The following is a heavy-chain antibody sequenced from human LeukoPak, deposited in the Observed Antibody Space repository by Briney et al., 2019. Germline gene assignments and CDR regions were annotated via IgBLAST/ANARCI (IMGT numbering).Heavy chain of an antibody. CDR1: GYSFSSGYY. J-gene: IGHJ4*02. Sequence: SGTLSLTCTVSGYSFSSGYYWGWIRQPPGKGLEWIGEINHSGSTSYNPSLKSRVTISVDTSKNQFSLKLNSVTAADTAVYYCASRYFCSSTSCYTFDYWGQGTLVTVSS. CDR3: ASRYFCSSTSCYTFDY. D-gene: IGHD2-2*02. V-gene: IGHV4-38-2*02. CDR2: INHSGST.